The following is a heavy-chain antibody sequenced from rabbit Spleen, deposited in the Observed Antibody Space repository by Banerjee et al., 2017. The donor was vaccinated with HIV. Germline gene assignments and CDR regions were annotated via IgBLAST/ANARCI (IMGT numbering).Heavy chain of an antibody. Sequence: EESGGGLVKPGASLTLTCKASAFSFSRGYDMCWVRQAPGKGLQWIACINAVTGKAVYATWAKGRFTFSKTSSTTVTLQMTSLTAADTATYFCARNVYTATYGPTRLYLWGPGTLVTVS. CDR3: ARNVYTATYGPTRLYL. J-gene: IGHJ3*01. D-gene: IGHD6-1*01. CDR2: INAVTGKA. V-gene: IGHV1S40*01. CDR1: AFSFSRGYD.